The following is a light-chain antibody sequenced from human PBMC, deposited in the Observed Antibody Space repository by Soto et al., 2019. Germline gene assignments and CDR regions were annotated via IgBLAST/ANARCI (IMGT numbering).Light chain of an antibody. CDR2: DVS. Sequence: QSALTQPRSVSGSPGQSVTISCTGTSSDVGAYNYVSWYQQHPAKAPKLMIYDVSKRPSGVPDRFSGSKSGNTASLTISGLQADDEGDYYCCSYAGSVVFGGGTKVTVL. CDR1: SSDVGAYNY. CDR3: CSYAGSVV. J-gene: IGLJ2*01. V-gene: IGLV2-11*01.